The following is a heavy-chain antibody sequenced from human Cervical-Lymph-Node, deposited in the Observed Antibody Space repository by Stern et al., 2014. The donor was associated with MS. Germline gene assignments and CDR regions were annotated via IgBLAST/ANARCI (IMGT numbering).Heavy chain of an antibody. CDR1: GFTFSTYG. J-gene: IGHJ3*02. CDR2: IWSDGTNS. D-gene: IGHD2-2*01. CDR3: AREAPVEPAATDAFDI. V-gene: IGHV3-33*01. Sequence: VQLVESGGGVVQPGRSLRLSCAASGFTFSTYGMHWVRPATGKGLEWVAVIWSDGTNSLYADSVKGRFTISRDNSKNTLYLQMNTLRTEDTAVYYCAREAPVEPAATDAFDIWGRGTMVAVSS.